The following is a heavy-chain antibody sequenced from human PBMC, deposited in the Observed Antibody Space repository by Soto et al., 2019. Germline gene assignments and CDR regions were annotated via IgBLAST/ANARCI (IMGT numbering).Heavy chain of an antibody. CDR1: GGSFSGYY. CDR2: INHSGST. V-gene: IGHV4-34*01. CDR3: ARLSGYYDILTGYYNWFDP. D-gene: IGHD3-9*01. J-gene: IGHJ5*02. Sequence: PSETLSLTCAVYGGSFSGYYWSWIRQLPGKGLEWIGEINHSGSTNYNPSLKSRVTISVDTSKNQFSLKLSSVTAADTAVYYCARLSGYYDILTGYYNWFDPWGQGTLVTVSS.